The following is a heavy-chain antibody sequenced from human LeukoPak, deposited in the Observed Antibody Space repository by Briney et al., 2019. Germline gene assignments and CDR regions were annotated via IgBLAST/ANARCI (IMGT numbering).Heavy chain of an antibody. J-gene: IGHJ2*01. Sequence: GGSLRLSCAASGFTVSNNYMSWVRQAPGKGLEWVSTIKSGSDTYYADSVKGRFTISRDNSKNTLYLQMNSLRAEDTAVYYCAKESALHNWYFDVWGRGTLVTVSS. CDR1: GFTVSNNY. V-gene: IGHV3-53*01. CDR3: AKESALHNWYFDV. CDR2: IKSGSDT. D-gene: IGHD3-16*01.